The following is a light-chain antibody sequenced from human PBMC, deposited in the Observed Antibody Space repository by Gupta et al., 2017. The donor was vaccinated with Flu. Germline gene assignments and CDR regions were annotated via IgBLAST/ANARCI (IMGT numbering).Light chain of an antibody. CDR2: EDN. CDR3: YSTDSSGIPR. J-gene: IGLJ2*01. V-gene: IGLV3-10*01. Sequence: SYELTQPPSVSVSPGQAARITCSGDAMPKTYAYWYQQRSGQAPVLVIYEDNKRPSGIPERFSGSSSSTMATLTINGAQVEDEGDYYCYSTDSSGIPRVVGGTKLTVL. CDR1: AMPKTY.